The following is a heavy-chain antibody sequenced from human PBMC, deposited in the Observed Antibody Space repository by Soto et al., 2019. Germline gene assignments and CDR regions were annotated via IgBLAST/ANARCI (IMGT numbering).Heavy chain of an antibody. CDR1: GFTVTINY. V-gene: IGHV3-53*01. D-gene: IGHD5-12*01. CDR3: HGYGY. Sequence: EVQVVESGGGLIQPGGSLRLSCAVSGFTVTINYMSWVRQAPGKGLEWVSVIYSGGTIYYADSVKGPFTISRDTSKNTLHLQMNSLRGEDTAVYSCHGYGYWGQGTLVTVSS. CDR2: IYSGGTI. J-gene: IGHJ4*02.